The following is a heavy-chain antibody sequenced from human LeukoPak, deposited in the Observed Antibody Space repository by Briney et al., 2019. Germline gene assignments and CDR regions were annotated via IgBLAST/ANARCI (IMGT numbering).Heavy chain of an antibody. D-gene: IGHD3-9*01. V-gene: IGHV3-30-3*02. Sequence: PGGSLRLSCAASGFTFSSYAMHWVRQAPGKGLEWVAVISYDGSNKYYADSVKGRFTISRDNSKNTLYLQMNSLRAEDTAVYYCAKQDRGDPFVLRYFDWLTGCDYWGQGTLVTVSS. J-gene: IGHJ4*02. CDR2: ISYDGSNK. CDR3: AKQDRGDPFVLRYFDWLTGCDY. CDR1: GFTFSSYA.